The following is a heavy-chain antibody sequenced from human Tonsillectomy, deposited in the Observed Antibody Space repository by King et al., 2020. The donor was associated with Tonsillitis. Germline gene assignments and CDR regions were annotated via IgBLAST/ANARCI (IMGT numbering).Heavy chain of an antibody. CDR1: GGSFSGYY. CDR2: ISHIGST. Sequence: VQLQQWGAGLLKPSETLSLTCAVYGGSFSGYYWCWIRQPPGKGLEWIGEISHIGSTNYNPSLKSRLPISLDTSKNQFSLKLTSVTAADTAVYFCARGKYDFWSNYPDYFDYWGRGTLVTVSS. J-gene: IGHJ4*02. V-gene: IGHV4-34*01. D-gene: IGHD3-3*01. CDR3: ARGKYDFWSNYPDYFDY.